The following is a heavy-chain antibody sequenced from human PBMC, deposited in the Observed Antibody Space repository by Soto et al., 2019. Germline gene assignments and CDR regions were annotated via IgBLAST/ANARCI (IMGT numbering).Heavy chain of an antibody. Sequence: GGSLRLSCAASGFTFSSHWMHWVRQPPGKGLVWVARISVDGSSTDYADSMKGRFTISRDNAKNTLYLQMNGLRAEDTAVYYCASLRRDYAPNVPFDIWGQGTMVTVSS. CDR1: GFTFSSHW. D-gene: IGHD4-17*01. CDR3: ASLRRDYAPNVPFDI. J-gene: IGHJ3*02. V-gene: IGHV3-74*01. CDR2: ISVDGSST.